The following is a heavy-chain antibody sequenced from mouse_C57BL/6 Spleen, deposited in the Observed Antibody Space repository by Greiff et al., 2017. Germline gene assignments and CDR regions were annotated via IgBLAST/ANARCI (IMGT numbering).Heavy chain of an antibody. D-gene: IGHD1-1*01. CDR1: GYTFTSYW. CDR3: AMGYGSSAWFAY. Sequence: QLQQPGAELVKPGASVKLSCKASGYTFTSYWMQWVKQRPGQGLEWIGEIDPSDSYTNYNQKFKGKATLTVDTSSSTAYMQLSSLTSEDSAVYYCAMGYGSSAWFAYWGQGTLVTVSA. V-gene: IGHV1-50*01. CDR2: IDPSDSYT. J-gene: IGHJ3*01.